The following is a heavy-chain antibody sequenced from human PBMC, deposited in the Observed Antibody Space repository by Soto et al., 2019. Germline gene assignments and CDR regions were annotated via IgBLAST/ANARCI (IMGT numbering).Heavy chain of an antibody. CDR3: AKDHLLTDSRGWYFDY. V-gene: IGHV3-30*18. Sequence: GGSLRLSCAASGFTFSSYGMHWVRQAPGKGLEWVAVISYDGDNKYYADSVKGRFTIPRDNSKNTLYLQMNSLRAEDTAVYYCAKDHLLTDSRGWYFDYWGQGTPVTVSS. D-gene: IGHD6-19*01. J-gene: IGHJ4*02. CDR2: ISYDGDNK. CDR1: GFTFSSYG.